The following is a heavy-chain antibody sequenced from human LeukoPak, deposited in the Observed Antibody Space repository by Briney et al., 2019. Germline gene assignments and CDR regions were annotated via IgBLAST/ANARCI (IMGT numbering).Heavy chain of an antibody. Sequence: GGSLRLSCAASGFTFSSYEMNWVRQAPGKGLEWVSYISSSGSTIYYADSVKGRFTISRDNAKNSLYLQMNSLRAEDTAVYYCARLGVDTAMGFDYWGQGTLVTVSS. D-gene: IGHD5-18*01. V-gene: IGHV3-48*03. CDR2: ISSSGSTI. J-gene: IGHJ4*02. CDR1: GFTFSSYE. CDR3: ARLGVDTAMGFDY.